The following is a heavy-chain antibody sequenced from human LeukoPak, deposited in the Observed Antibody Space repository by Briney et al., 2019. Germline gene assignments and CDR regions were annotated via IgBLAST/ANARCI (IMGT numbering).Heavy chain of an antibody. D-gene: IGHD2-2*01. Sequence: AGGSLRLSCAASGFTFSSYAMSWVRQAPGKGLGWVSAIRGSGGRTYYADSVKGRFTISRDNSKNTLYRQMNSLRAEDTAVYYCAKDPYCSSTSCYPRGNWFDPWGQGTLVTVSS. CDR2: IRGSGGRT. J-gene: IGHJ5*02. CDR3: AKDPYCSSTSCYPRGNWFDP. CDR1: GFTFSSYA. V-gene: IGHV3-23*01.